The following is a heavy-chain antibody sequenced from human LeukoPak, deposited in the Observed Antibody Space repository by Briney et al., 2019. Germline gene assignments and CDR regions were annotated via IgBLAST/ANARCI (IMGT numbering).Heavy chain of an antibody. CDR2: ISGSGGST. D-gene: IGHD3-10*01. Sequence: PGGSLRLSCAASGFTFSSYAMSWVRQAPGKGLEWVSAISGSGGSTYYADSVKGRFTISRDNAKNSLYLQMNSLRAEDTAAYYCARPKGSGSYWAFDYWGQGTLVTVSS. V-gene: IGHV3-23*01. J-gene: IGHJ4*02. CDR1: GFTFSSYA. CDR3: ARPKGSGSYWAFDY.